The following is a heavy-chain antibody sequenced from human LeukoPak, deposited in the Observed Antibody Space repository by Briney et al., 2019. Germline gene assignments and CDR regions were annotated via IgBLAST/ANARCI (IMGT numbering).Heavy chain of an antibody. D-gene: IGHD5-18*01. J-gene: IGHJ3*02. V-gene: IGHV3-23*01. CDR2: ISGSGGST. Sequence: GGSLRLSCAASGFTFSSYAMSWVRQAPGKGLEWVLAISGSGGSTYYADSVKGRFTISRDNSKNTLYLQMNSLRAEDTAVYYCAKSSRGYSYGYGGAFDIWGQGTMVTVSS. CDR1: GFTFSSYA. CDR3: AKSSRGYSYGYGGAFDI.